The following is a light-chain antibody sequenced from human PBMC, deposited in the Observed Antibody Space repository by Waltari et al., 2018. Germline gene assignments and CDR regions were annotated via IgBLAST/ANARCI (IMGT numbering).Light chain of an antibody. V-gene: IGLV1-44*01. CDR3: ATWDSNVNAWL. Sequence: QSVVTPSHSVSATPGQRVTTPCSGSSTNLGVNSVTWYQHVQGSAPRLLIYSNNRRPSGVPDRFSGSKSGTSASLAISGLQSEDEAHYYCATWDSNVNAWLFGGGTKVTVL. CDR1: STNLGVNS. CDR2: SNN. J-gene: IGLJ2*01.